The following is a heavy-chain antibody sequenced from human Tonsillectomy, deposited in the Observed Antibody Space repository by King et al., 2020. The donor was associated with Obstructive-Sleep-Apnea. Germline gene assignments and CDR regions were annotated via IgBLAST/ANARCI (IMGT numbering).Heavy chain of an antibody. V-gene: IGHV4-34*01. D-gene: IGHD3-22*01. CDR3: ARGVPYYYDSSGYSSGSNIDY. CDR2: INHSGST. CDR1: GGSFSGYY. Sequence: VQLQQWGAGLLKPSETLSLTCAVYGGSFSGYYWNWIRQPPGKGLEWIGEINHSGSTSCNPSLKSRVTISVDTSKNQFSLKLSSVTAADTAVYYCARGVPYYYDSSGYSSGSNIDYWGQGTLVTVSS. J-gene: IGHJ4*02.